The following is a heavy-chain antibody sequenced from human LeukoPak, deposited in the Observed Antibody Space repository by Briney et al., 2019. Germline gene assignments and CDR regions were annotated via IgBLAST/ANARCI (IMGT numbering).Heavy chain of an antibody. V-gene: IGHV4-31*03. CDR1: GGSISSGGYY. J-gene: IGHJ6*02. CDR3: ARDYYGSSAGSYFPAYYYYGMDV. Sequence: SETLSLTCTDSGGSISSGGYYWSWIRQHPGKGLEWIGYIYYSGSTYYNPSLKSRVTISVDTSKNQFSLKLSSVTAADTAVYYCARDYYGSSAGSYFPAYYYYGMDVWGQGTTVTVSS. D-gene: IGHD3-10*01. CDR2: IYYSGST.